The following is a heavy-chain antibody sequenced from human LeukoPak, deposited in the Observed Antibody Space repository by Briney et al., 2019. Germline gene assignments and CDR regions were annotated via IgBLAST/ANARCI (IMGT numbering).Heavy chain of an antibody. CDR3: ARGASGVYTVTTSWFDP. CDR2: INPNSGGT. D-gene: IGHD4-17*01. CDR1: GYTFTGYY. J-gene: IGHJ5*02. V-gene: IGHV1-2*02. Sequence: SVKVSCKASGYTFTGYYIHWVRQAPGQGLEWMGWINPNSGGTNYAQRFQGRVTMTRDTSISTAYMELSRLRSDDTAVYYCARGASGVYTVTTSWFDPWGQGTLVTVSS.